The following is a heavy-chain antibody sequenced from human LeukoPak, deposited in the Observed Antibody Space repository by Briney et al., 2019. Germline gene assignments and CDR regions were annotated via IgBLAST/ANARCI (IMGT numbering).Heavy chain of an antibody. Sequence: PGGSLRLSCAASGFTFSSYSMNWVRQAPGKGLEWVSFISSSSSYMYYADSVKGRFTISRDNAENSLYLQMNSLRAEDTAVYYCARGEYGSGSYHIDYWGQGTLVTVSS. CDR1: GFTFSSYS. CDR2: ISSSSSYM. J-gene: IGHJ4*02. CDR3: ARGEYGSGSYHIDY. D-gene: IGHD3-10*01. V-gene: IGHV3-21*01.